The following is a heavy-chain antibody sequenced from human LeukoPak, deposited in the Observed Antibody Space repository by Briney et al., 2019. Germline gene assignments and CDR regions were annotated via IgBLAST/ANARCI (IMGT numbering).Heavy chain of an antibody. CDR3: THSLSGENAFDI. V-gene: IGHV2-5*02. CDR1: GFSLRTSGVG. CDR2: IYWDDDK. D-gene: IGHD1-14*01. Sequence: SGPTLVKPTQTLTLTCTFSGFSLRTSGVGVDWIRQPPGKALEWLALIYWDDDKRYSPSLKSRLTITKDTSKNQVVLTMTNMDPVDTATYYCTHSLSGENAFDIWGQGTMVTVSS. J-gene: IGHJ3*02.